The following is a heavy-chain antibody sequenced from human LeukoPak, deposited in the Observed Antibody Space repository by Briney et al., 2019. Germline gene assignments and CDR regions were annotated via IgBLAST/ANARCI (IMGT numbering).Heavy chain of an antibody. CDR3: ARDGRGGYLDY. J-gene: IGHJ4*02. V-gene: IGHV3-53*01. CDR1: GFDVSNNY. D-gene: IGHD3-16*01. CDR2: VYSGGTT. Sequence: TGGSLRLSCAASGFDVSNNYMTWVRQAPGKGLEWVSVVYSGGTTNYSDSVKGRFTISRDKSKNTLFLQMNSLRVEDTAVYYCARDGRGGYLDYWGQGTLVTVSS.